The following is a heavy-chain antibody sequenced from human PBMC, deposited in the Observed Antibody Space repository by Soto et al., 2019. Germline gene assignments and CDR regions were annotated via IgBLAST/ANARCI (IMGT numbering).Heavy chain of an antibody. Sequence: SETLSLTCTVSGGSISSGDYYWSWIRQPPGKGLEWIGYIYYSGSTYYNPSLKSRVTISVDTSKNQFSLKLSSVTAADTAVYYCARDSGSPARGYGMDVWGQGTTVIVSS. CDR1: GGSISSGDYY. J-gene: IGHJ6*02. D-gene: IGHD2-15*01. CDR2: IYYSGST. V-gene: IGHV4-30-4*01. CDR3: ARDSGSPARGYGMDV.